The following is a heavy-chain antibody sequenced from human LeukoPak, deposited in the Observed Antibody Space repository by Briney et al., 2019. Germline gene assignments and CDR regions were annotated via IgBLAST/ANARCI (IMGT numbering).Heavy chain of an antibody. Sequence: PGRSLRLSCAASGFTFSSYAMHWVRQAPGKGLEWVAVISYDGSNKYYADSVKGRFTISRDNSKNTLYLQMNSLRAEDTAVYYCARDGGYSYGSGGYFDYWGQGTLVTVSS. CDR3: ARDGGYSYGSGGYFDY. CDR1: GFTFSSYA. V-gene: IGHV3-30-3*01. D-gene: IGHD5-18*01. CDR2: ISYDGSNK. J-gene: IGHJ4*02.